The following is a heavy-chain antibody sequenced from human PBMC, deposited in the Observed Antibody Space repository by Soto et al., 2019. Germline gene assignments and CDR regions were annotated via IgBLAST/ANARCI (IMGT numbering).Heavy chain of an antibody. CDR3: VRAVLDFWSAYYGAFDI. CDR1: GSSISSGGYY. V-gene: IGHV4-31*03. J-gene: IGHJ3*02. Sequence: QVQLQESGPGLVKPSQTLSLTCTVSGSSISSGGYYGSWIRQSPGKGLEWIGYISYNGSTYYNPSLKSRLTISGDTSKNQFSLKLSSVTAADTAVYYCVRAVLDFWSAYYGAFDIWGQGTMVTVSS. D-gene: IGHD3-3*01. CDR2: ISYNGST.